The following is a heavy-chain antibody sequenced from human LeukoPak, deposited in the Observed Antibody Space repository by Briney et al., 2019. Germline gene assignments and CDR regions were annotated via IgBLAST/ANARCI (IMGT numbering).Heavy chain of an antibody. J-gene: IGHJ4*02. D-gene: IGHD2-15*01. CDR2: ISGGYNGDS. CDR3: ARDEKKYCSGGSCPAYFDY. V-gene: IGHV1-18*01. Sequence: ASVKVSCKTSGYNFRHYGISWVRQAPGQGLEWMAWISGGYNGDSNYALKLRGRLTMTTVTSTSTAYMELRSLRSDDTAVYYCARDEKKYCSGGSCPAYFDYWGQGTLVTVSS. CDR1: GYNFRHYG.